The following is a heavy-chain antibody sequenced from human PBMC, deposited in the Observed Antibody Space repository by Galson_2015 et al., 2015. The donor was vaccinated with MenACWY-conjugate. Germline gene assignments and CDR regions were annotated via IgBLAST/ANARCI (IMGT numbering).Heavy chain of an antibody. Sequence: SLRLSCAASGFSFSDFYMTWIRQAPGRGLEWIAYISSSGSYTKYGDSVKGRFSISRDNVNNSLFLQMDSLKTEDTAVYYCVRSAHGDSAFSRHWGQGRLVTVSS. J-gene: IGHJ4*02. CDR3: VRSAHGDSAFSRH. D-gene: IGHD3-10*01. V-gene: IGHV3-11*03. CDR2: ISSSGSYT. CDR1: GFSFSDFY.